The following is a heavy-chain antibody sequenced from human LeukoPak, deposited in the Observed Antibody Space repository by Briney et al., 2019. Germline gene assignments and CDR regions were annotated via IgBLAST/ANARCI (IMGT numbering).Heavy chain of an antibody. CDR2: IYYSGST. CDR1: GGSISSYY. J-gene: IGHJ3*02. V-gene: IGHV4-59*12. Sequence: PSETLSLTCTVSGGSISSYYWSWIRQPPGKGLEWIGYIYYSGSTNYNPSLKSRVTISVDTSKNQFSLKLSSVTAADTAVYYCARDRLWMATISDAFDIWGQGTMVTVSS. D-gene: IGHD5-24*01. CDR3: ARDRLWMATISDAFDI.